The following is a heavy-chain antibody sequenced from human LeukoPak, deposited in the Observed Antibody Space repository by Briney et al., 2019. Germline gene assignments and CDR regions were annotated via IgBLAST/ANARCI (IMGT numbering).Heavy chain of an antibody. CDR2: INPSGGST. CDR3: AIDYLKVVVAGTAPSAGHMDY. V-gene: IGHV1-46*01. Sequence: GASVKVSCKASGYTFTGYYMHWVRQAPGQGLEWMGIINPSGGSTSYAQKFQGRVTMTRDTSSSTVYMELSSLRSEDMAVYYCAIDYLKVVVAGTAPSAGHMDYWGQGTLVTVSS. D-gene: IGHD2-15*01. CDR1: GYTFTGYY. J-gene: IGHJ4*02.